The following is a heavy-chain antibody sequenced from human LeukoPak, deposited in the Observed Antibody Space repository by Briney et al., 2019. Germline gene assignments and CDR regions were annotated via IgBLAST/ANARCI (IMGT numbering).Heavy chain of an antibody. D-gene: IGHD6-13*01. CDR2: ISYDGSNK. CDR1: GFTFSSYG. Sequence: GGSLRLSCAASGFTFSSYGMHWVRQAPGKGPEWVAVISYDGSNKYYADSVKGRFTISRDNSKNTLYLQMNSLRAEDTAVYYCARGSGIAGGFDIWGQGTMVTVSS. V-gene: IGHV3-30*19. CDR3: ARGSGIAGGFDI. J-gene: IGHJ3*02.